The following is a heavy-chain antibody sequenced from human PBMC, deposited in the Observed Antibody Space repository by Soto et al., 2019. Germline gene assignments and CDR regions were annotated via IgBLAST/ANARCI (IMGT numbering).Heavy chain of an antibody. CDR3: ARVPGGRYPMGFFAY. D-gene: IGHD1-26*01. Sequence: VGSLRLSCAASGFTFSDYYMSWIRQAPGKGLEWVSYISRTNRYTNYADSVRGRFTVSRDNAKNSLYLQMNSLRAEDTAVYYCARVPGGRYPMGFFAYWGQGTLVTVSS. V-gene: IGHV3-11*06. J-gene: IGHJ4*02. CDR1: GFTFSDYY. CDR2: ISRTNRYT.